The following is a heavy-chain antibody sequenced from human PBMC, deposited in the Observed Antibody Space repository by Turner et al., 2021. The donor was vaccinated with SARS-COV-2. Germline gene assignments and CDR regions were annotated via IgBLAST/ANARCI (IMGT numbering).Heavy chain of an antibody. CDR3: ARGLYDFWSAYRY. CDR1: GFTFSINT. D-gene: IGHD3-3*01. J-gene: IGHJ4*02. CDR2: ISSSSSYI. V-gene: IGHV3-21*05. Sequence: EVQLVGSGGGLVKPGGSLRLSCAASGFTFSINTRNWVRQAPGEGLECVCCISSSSSYIYYADSVKGRFTISRDNAKNSLYLRMNGLRAEDTAVYYCARGLYDFWSAYRYWGQGTLVTVSS.